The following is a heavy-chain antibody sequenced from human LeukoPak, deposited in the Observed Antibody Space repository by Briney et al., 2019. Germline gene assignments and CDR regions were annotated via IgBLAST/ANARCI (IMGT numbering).Heavy chain of an antibody. CDR3: ARDTYPGYFDY. Sequence: GGSLRLSCAASGFIFSSYAMNWVRQAPGKGLEWVSAISGSGGSTYYADSVKGRFTISRDNAKNSLYLQMNSLRAEDTAVYYCARDTYPGYFDYWGQGTLVTVSS. CDR1: GFIFSSYA. J-gene: IGHJ4*02. D-gene: IGHD2-21*01. CDR2: ISGSGGST. V-gene: IGHV3-23*01.